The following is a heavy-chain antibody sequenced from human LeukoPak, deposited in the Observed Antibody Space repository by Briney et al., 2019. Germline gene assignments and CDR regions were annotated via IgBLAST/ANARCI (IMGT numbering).Heavy chain of an antibody. CDR1: GFTFSSYG. J-gene: IGHJ4*02. Sequence: GGSLRLSCAASGFTFSSYGMHWVRQAPGKGVEWGAVISYEGSNTYYADSVKGRFTISRDNSKNTLYLQMNSLRPEDTAVYYCAKDQGYSYGYVSYWGQGTLVTVSS. V-gene: IGHV3-30*18. CDR2: ISYEGSNT. CDR3: AKDQGYSYGYVSY. D-gene: IGHD5-18*01.